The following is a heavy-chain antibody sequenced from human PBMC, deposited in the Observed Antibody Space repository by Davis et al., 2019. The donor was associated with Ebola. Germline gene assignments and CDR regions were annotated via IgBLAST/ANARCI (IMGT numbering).Heavy chain of an antibody. CDR2: IRSKANSYAT. CDR3: AKAIAVAGNVYYYGMDV. J-gene: IGHJ6*02. Sequence: GESLKISCAASGFTFSDHYMDWVRQASGKGLEWVGRIRSKANSYATAYAASVKGRFTISRDDSKNTAYLQMNSLKTEDTAVYFCAKAIAVAGNVYYYGMDVWGQGTTVTVSS. V-gene: IGHV3-73*01. D-gene: IGHD6-19*01. CDR1: GFTFSDHY.